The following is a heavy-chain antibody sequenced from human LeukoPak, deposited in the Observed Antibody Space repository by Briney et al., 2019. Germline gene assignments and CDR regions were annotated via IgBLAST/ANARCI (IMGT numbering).Heavy chain of an antibody. D-gene: IGHD3-22*01. CDR2: ISSNRGST. Sequence: GVTLRLSRSASGFTFSIYTMLWVREAPGKELEYVTSISSNRGSTYSADSVKGRITISRDNAKNSLYLQMNSLRDEDTAVYYCARGDSSGYGPDHWGQGTLVTVSS. CDR1: GFTFSIYT. V-gene: IGHV3-64*04. J-gene: IGHJ5*02. CDR3: ARGDSSGYGPDH.